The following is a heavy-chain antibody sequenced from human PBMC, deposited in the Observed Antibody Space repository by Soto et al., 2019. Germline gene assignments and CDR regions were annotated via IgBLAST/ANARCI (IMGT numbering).Heavy chain of an antibody. Sequence: GGSLRLSCAASGFTFTNYAMHWVRQAPGKGLEWVAVISYDGSNKYYADSVKGRFTISRDNSKKTLYLQMNSLRAEDTAVYYCARAPGEYTGLYSDYWGLRTLV. V-gene: IGHV3-30-3*01. D-gene: IGHD1-1*01. CDR2: ISYDGSNK. CDR3: ARAPGEYTGLYSDY. CDR1: GFTFTNYA. J-gene: IGHJ4*02.